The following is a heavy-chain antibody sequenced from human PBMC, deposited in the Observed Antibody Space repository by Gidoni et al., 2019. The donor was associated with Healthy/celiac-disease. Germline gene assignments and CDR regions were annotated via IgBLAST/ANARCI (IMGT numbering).Heavy chain of an antibody. D-gene: IGHD3-22*01. CDR1: GFTFSRYA. Sequence: EVQLLESGGGLVQPGGSLRLSCAASGFTFSRYAMSWVRQAPGKGLEWVSAISGSGGSTYYADSVKGRFTISRDNSKNTLYLQMNSLRAEDTAVYYCANDLYYDSSGYYWNLDYWGQGTLVTVSS. V-gene: IGHV3-23*01. CDR3: ANDLYYDSSGYYWNLDY. CDR2: ISGSGGST. J-gene: IGHJ4*02.